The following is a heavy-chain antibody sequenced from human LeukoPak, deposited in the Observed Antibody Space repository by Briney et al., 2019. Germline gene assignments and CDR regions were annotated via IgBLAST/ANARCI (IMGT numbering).Heavy chain of an antibody. CDR3: AKTRGGNPRYYFDY. D-gene: IGHD4-23*01. CDR1: GFTFTNPA. V-gene: IGHV3-23*01. Sequence: GGSLRLSCAASGFTFTNPAMGWVRQAPGKGLEWVSVVSGTGDFIYYGDSVKGRFTISRGNSKNTLYLHMSSLRAEDTAFYYCAKTRGGNPRYYFDYWGHGTLVTVSS. CDR2: VSGTGDFI. J-gene: IGHJ4*01.